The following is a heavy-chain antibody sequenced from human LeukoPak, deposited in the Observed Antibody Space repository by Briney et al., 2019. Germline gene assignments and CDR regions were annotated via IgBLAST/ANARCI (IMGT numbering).Heavy chain of an antibody. CDR1: AFTFSGYW. J-gene: IGHJ4*02. V-gene: IGHV3-7*01. CDR3: ARYRHLGY. Sequence: QPGGSLRLSCADSAFTFSGYWMNWGRQAPGKGLEWVANINQNGGEKYYVDSVKGRFTISRDNGKNSLYLQMNSLRAEDTAVYYCARYRHLGYWGQGTLVTVSS. CDR2: INQNGGEK.